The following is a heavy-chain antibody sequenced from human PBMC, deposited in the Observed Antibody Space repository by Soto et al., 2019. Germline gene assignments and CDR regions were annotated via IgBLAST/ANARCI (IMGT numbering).Heavy chain of an antibody. CDR3: ARVGGFGATTIDY. Sequence: SETLSLTCTVSGVSIISGDYYWSWIRQPPGKGLEWIGYIYYSGSTYYNPSLKSRVTISVDTSKNQFSLKLSSVTAADMAVYYCARVGGFGATTIDYWGQGTLVTVSS. J-gene: IGHJ4*02. CDR1: GVSIISGDYY. D-gene: IGHD3-10*01. CDR2: IYYSGST. V-gene: IGHV4-30-4*01.